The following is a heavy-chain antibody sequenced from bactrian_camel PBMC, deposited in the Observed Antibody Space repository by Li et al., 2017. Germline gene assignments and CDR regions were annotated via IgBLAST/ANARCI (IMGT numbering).Heavy chain of an antibody. D-gene: IGHD1*01. J-gene: IGHJ7*01. CDR1: GYTYSVSA. CDR2: LSPYGRRR. V-gene: IGHV3-3*01. Sequence: HVQLVESGGGSVQAGGSLRLPCAVSGYTYSVSAMGWFRQAPGKAREGVAALFLSPYGRRRNYANSVAGRFTISQDNANGTLYLQMDSLRPEDTAMYYCASGPWGYCTRTKWEGGMNNWGKGTQVTVS.